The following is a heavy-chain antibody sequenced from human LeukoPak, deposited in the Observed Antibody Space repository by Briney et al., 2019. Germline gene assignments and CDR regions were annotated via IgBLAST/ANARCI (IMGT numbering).Heavy chain of an antibody. Sequence: PGGSLRLSCAVSGVTFSGYWMSWVRQAPGKGLEWVGNIKEDGSQTNYVDSVKGGFTISIDNARNSLYLQMDRLTAEDTALYYCARASRSCTGCAFDLWGQGTMVTVSS. J-gene: IGHJ3*01. CDR2: IKEDGSQT. CDR3: ARASRSCTGCAFDL. D-gene: IGHD2-15*01. V-gene: IGHV3-7*01. CDR1: GVTFSGYW.